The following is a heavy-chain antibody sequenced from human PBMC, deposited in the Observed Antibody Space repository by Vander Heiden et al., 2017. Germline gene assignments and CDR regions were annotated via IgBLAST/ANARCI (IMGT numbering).Heavy chain of an antibody. V-gene: IGHV1-46*01. Sequence: QVQLVQSGAEVKKPGASVKVSCKASGYTFTSYYLHWGRQAPGQGLEWMGIINPSGGSTSYAQKFQGRVTMTRDTSTSTVYMELSSLRSEDTAVYYWARVYRGKLVEYYFDYWGQGTLVTVSS. CDR3: ARVYRGKLVEYYFDY. CDR1: GYTFTSYY. CDR2: INPSGGST. D-gene: IGHD2-8*02. J-gene: IGHJ4*02.